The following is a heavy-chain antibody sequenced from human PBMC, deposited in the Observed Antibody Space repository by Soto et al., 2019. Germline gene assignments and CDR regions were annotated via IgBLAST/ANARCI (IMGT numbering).Heavy chain of an antibody. Sequence: ASVKVSCKASGYTFTGYYMHWVRQAPGQGLEWMGWINPNSGGTNYAQKFQGRVTMTRDTSISTAYMELSRLRSDDTAVYYCARVGYDYVWGSYDYWGQGTLVTVSS. CDR2: INPNSGGT. J-gene: IGHJ4*02. CDR1: GYTFTGYY. CDR3: ARVGYDYVWGSYDY. V-gene: IGHV1-2*02. D-gene: IGHD3-16*01.